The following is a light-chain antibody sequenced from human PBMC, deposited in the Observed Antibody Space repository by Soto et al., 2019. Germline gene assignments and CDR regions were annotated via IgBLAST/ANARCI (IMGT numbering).Light chain of an antibody. CDR2: DAS. J-gene: IGKJ1*01. CDR1: QSISSW. V-gene: IGKV1-5*01. Sequence: DIQMTRSPSTLSASVGDRVTITCRASQSISSWLAWYQQKPGKAPKLLIYDASSLESGVPSRFSGSGSGTEFTLTIISLQPDYFATYYCQQYNSYSWTFGQGTKVDIK. CDR3: QQYNSYSWT.